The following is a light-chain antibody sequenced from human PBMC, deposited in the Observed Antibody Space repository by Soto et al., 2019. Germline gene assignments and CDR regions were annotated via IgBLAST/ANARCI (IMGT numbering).Light chain of an antibody. V-gene: IGLV2-14*01. CDR2: DVS. Sequence: QSALTQPASVSGSPGQPITISCTGTSSDVGGYNYVSWYQQHPGKAPKVMIYDVSNRPSGVSNRFSGSKSGNTASLTISGLQPEDEADYYCNSYTTSSTYVFGIGTKVTVL. CDR1: SSDVGGYNY. CDR3: NSYTTSSTYV. J-gene: IGLJ1*01.